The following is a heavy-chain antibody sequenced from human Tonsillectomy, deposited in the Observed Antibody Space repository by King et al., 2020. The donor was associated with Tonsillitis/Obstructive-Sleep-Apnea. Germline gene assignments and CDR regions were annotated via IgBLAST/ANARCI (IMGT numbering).Heavy chain of an antibody. CDR3: ARGYYDSSTPVY. CDR2: INHSGST. J-gene: IGHJ4*02. Sequence: VQLQQWGAGLLKPSETLSLTCAVYGGSFSGYYWSWIRQPQGKGLEWIGEINHSGSTNYNPSLKSRVTISVDTSKNQFSLKLSSVTAADTAVYYCARGYYDSSTPVYWGQGTLVTVSS. D-gene: IGHD3-22*01. V-gene: IGHV4-34*01. CDR1: GGSFSGYY.